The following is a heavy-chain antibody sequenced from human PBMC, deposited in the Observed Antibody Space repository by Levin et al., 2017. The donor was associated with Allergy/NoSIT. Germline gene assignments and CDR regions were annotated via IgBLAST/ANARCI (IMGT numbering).Heavy chain of an antibody. J-gene: IGHJ4*02. V-gene: IGHV1-18*01. Sequence: AASVKVSCKASGYTFTNYGIDWVRQAPGQGLEWMGWIRTYNGDTKYAQKVQGRVTLTTDTATSTASFELRGLRPDDTAVYYCARDAEGFDYWGQGTLVTVSS. CDR3: ARDAEGFDY. CDR2: IRTYNGDT. CDR1: GYTFTNYG.